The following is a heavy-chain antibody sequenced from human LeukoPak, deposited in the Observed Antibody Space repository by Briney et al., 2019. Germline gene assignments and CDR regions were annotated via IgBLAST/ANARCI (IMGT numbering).Heavy chain of an antibody. D-gene: IGHD4-17*01. Sequence: GYIYYSGSTYYNPSLKSRVTISVDTSKNQFSLNLSSVTAADTAVYYCARAIETTDDAFDIWGQGTMVTVSS. J-gene: IGHJ3*02. CDR3: ARAIETTDDAFDI. CDR2: IYYSGST. V-gene: IGHV4-30-4*01.